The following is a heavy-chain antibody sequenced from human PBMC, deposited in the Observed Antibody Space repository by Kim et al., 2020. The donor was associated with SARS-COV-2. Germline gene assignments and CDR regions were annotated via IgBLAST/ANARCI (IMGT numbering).Heavy chain of an antibody. Sequence: SPSLTSRVTISVDTSKNQFSLKLSSVTAADTAVYYCARYCSGGSCPTFDYWGQGTLVTVSS. J-gene: IGHJ4*02. CDR3: ARYCSGGSCPTFDY. D-gene: IGHD2-15*01. V-gene: IGHV4-39*01.